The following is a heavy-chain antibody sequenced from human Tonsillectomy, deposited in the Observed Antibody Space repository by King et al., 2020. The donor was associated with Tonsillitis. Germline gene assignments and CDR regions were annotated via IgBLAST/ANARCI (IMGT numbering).Heavy chain of an antibody. CDR2: IYYSGST. CDR3: ARGDTAMYPDAFDI. V-gene: IGHV4-59*01. Sequence: QLQESGPGLVKPSETLSLTCTVSGGSISSYYWSWIRQPPGKGLEWIGYIYYSGSTNYNPSLKSRVTISVDTSKNQFSLKLSSVTAADTAVYYCARGDTAMYPDAFDIWGQGTMGTVSS. CDR1: GGSISSYY. D-gene: IGHD5-18*01. J-gene: IGHJ3*02.